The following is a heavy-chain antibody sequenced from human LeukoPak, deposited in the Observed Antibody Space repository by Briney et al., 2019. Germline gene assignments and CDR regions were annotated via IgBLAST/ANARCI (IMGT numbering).Heavy chain of an antibody. CDR2: INHSGST. CDR1: GGSISSYY. Sequence: SETLSLTCTVSGGSISSYYWSWIRQPPGKGLEWIGEINHSGSTNYNPSLKSRVTISVDTSKNQFSLKLSSVTAADTAVYYCARSFHSSSWYYFDYWGQGTLVTVSS. J-gene: IGHJ4*02. CDR3: ARSFHSSSWYYFDY. V-gene: IGHV4-34*01. D-gene: IGHD6-13*01.